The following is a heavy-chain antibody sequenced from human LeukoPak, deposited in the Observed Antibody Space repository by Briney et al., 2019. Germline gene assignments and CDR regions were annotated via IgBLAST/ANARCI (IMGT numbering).Heavy chain of an antibody. CDR1: GCSISTYD. CDR2: IYYSGST. D-gene: IGHD5-12*01. Sequence: SETLSLTCTVSGCSISTYDWSWIRQPPGKGLEWIGYIYYSGSTNYNPSLKSRVTISVDTSKNQFSLKLNSVTAADTAVYYCARDHSRALRLGAPSDPFDIWGQGTMVTVS. V-gene: IGHV4-59*01. CDR3: ARDHSRALRLGAPSDPFDI. J-gene: IGHJ3*02.